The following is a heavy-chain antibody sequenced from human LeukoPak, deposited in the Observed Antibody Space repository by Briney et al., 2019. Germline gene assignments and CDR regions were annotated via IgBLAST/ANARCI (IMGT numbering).Heavy chain of an antibody. CDR3: AKGRFVDSAPHIDY. V-gene: IGHV3-33*06. D-gene: IGHD5-18*01. CDR2: IWYDGSNK. J-gene: IGHJ4*02. CDR1: GFTFSSYG. Sequence: GRSLRLSCAASGFTFSSYGMHWVRQAPGKGLEWVAVIWYDGSNKYYADSVKGRFTISRDNSKNTLYLQVNSLRAEDTAVYYCAKGRFVDSAPHIDYWGQGTLVTVSS.